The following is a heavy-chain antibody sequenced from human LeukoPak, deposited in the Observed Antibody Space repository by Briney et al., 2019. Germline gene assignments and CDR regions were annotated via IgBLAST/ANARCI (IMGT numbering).Heavy chain of an antibody. CDR1: GGSISSYY. D-gene: IGHD5-12*01. J-gene: IGHJ6*03. Sequence: TSETLSLTCTVSGGSISSYYWSWIRQPPGKGLEWIGYIYYSGSTNYNPSLKSRVTISVDTSKNQFSLKLSSVTAADTAVYYCARHSRGYDFPATYYYYYYYMDVWGKGTTVTVSS. CDR2: IYYSGST. CDR3: ARHSRGYDFPATYYYYYYYMDV. V-gene: IGHV4-59*08.